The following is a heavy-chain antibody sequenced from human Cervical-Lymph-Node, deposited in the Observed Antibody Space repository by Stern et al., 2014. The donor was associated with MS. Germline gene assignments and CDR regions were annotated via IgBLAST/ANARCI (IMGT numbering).Heavy chain of an antibody. D-gene: IGHD4-23*01. V-gene: IGHV4-30-4*01. CDR1: GGSISSGDYY. Sequence: QVQLVESGPGLVKPSQTLSLTCTVSGGSISSGDYYWSWIRQPPGKGLEWIGYIYYSGSAYYNPSLKSRVIMSLDTSKNQFSLRLSSVTAADTAVYYCARGRGNPFDYWGQGTLVTVSS. CDR2: IYYSGSA. CDR3: ARGRGNPFDY. J-gene: IGHJ4*02.